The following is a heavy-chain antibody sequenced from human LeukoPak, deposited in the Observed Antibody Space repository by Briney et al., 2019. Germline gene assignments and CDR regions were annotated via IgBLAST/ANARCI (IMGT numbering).Heavy chain of an antibody. Sequence: PGGSLRLSCAGSGFTFSSYSMNWVRQAPGKGVKWVSSISSSSSYIYYADSVKGRFTISRDNAKNSLYLQMHSLRAEDTAVYYCARDPRGSYYVDYWGQGTLVTVSS. CDR3: ARDPRGSYYVDY. V-gene: IGHV3-21*01. CDR2: ISSSSSYI. D-gene: IGHD6-13*01. CDR1: GFTFSSYS. J-gene: IGHJ4*02.